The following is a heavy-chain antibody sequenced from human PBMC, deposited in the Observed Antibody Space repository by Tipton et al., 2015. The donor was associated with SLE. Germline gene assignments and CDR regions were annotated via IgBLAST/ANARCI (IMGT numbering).Heavy chain of an antibody. V-gene: IGHV4-59*04. J-gene: IGHJ3*02. CDR3: ARRPIQGYSYGFVFDI. CDR2: IHYAGSP. D-gene: IGHD2-15*01. CDR1: GGSISSYY. Sequence: LSLTCSVSGGSISSYYWTWIRQPPGKGPEWIGDIHYAGSPDYNPSLKPRVTMSVDTSRNQFSLKLSSVTAADTAVYYCARRPIQGYSYGFVFDIWGQGTMVIVSS.